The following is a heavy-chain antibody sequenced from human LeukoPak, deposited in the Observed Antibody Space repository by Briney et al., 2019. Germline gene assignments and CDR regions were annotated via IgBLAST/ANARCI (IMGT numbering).Heavy chain of an antibody. Sequence: SETLSLTCTVSGCSITSDAYYWGWIRQPPGKGLEWIASVHYSGATYYHPSLNSRVTISVDTSKNHFSLKLSSVTAADTAVYYCARIGYCSGGSCYSGLFWLPFENWGQGTLVTVSS. D-gene: IGHD2-15*01. CDR1: GCSITSDAYY. V-gene: IGHV4-39*07. CDR3: ARIGYCSGGSCYSGLFWLPFEN. CDR2: VHYSGAT. J-gene: IGHJ4*02.